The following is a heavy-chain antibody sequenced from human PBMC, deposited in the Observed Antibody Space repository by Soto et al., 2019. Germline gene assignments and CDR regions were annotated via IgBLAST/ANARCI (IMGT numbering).Heavy chain of an antibody. CDR3: ARDLALSAWFDY. CDR1: GGSMSRYY. CDR2: IYTSGST. J-gene: IGHJ4*02. Sequence: SETLSLTCTVAGGSMSRYYWSWTRQPAWKGLEGIARIYTSGSTNYKPSLKSRVTMSVDTSKNQFSLKLSSVTAADTDVYYCARDLALSAWFDYWGQGTLVTVSS. V-gene: IGHV4-4*07.